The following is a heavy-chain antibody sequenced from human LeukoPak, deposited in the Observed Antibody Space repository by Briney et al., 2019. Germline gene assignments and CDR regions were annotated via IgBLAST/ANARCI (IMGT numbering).Heavy chain of an antibody. CDR1: GYTFTGYY. D-gene: IGHD5-24*01. CDR3: ATRDGGFDY. Sequence: ASVKVSCKASGYTFTGYYLHWVRQAPGQGLEWMGWINPNSGATNYAQKFQGRVTMTRDTSISTACMELSRLRSDDTAVYYCATRDGGFDYWGQGTLVTVSS. J-gene: IGHJ4*02. V-gene: IGHV1-2*02. CDR2: INPNSGAT.